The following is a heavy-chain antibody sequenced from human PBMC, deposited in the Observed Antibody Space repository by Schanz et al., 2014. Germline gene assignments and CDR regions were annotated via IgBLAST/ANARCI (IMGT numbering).Heavy chain of an antibody. V-gene: IGHV3-48*01. CDR3: VRDSFFAFDY. CDR1: GFSFTTYA. D-gene: IGHD3-3*01. CDR2: VSRSTPDI. Sequence: EVHLLESGGGLVPPGGSLRLSCASSGFSFTTYAMNWVRQAPGKGLEWVSYVSRSTPDIYYADSVKGRFTMSRDNAKNSVFLQMNSLRAEDTAVYYCVRDSFFAFDYWGQGTLVTVSS. J-gene: IGHJ4*02.